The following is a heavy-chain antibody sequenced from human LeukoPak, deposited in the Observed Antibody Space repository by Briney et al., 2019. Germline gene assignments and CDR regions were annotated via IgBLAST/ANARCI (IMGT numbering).Heavy chain of an antibody. J-gene: IGHJ5*02. CDR3: ARVQLRIVVVTAQPHNWFDP. Sequence: SVKVSCKASGGTFSSYAISWVRQAPGQGLEWMGGIIPIFGTANYAQKFQGRVTITADKSTSTAYMELSSLRSEDTAVYYCARVQLRIVVVTAQPHNWFDPWGQGTLVTVSS. D-gene: IGHD2-21*02. CDR2: IIPIFGTA. CDR1: GGTFSSYA. V-gene: IGHV1-69*06.